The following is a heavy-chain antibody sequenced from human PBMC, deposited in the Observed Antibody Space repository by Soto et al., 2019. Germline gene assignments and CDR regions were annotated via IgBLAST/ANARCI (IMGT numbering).Heavy chain of an antibody. J-gene: IGHJ4*02. Sequence: PSETLSLTCTVSGGSVSSGSYYWSWIRQPPGKGLEWIGYIYYSGSTNYNPSLKSRVTISVDTSKNQFSLKLSSVTAADTAVYYCARDKGGVCSGGSCYSEGFDYWGQGTLVTVSS. CDR1: GGSVSSGSYY. V-gene: IGHV4-61*01. D-gene: IGHD2-15*01. CDR3: ARDKGGVCSGGSCYSEGFDY. CDR2: IYYSGST.